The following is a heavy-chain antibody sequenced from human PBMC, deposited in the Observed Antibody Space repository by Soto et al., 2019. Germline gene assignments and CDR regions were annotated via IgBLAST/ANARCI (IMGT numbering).Heavy chain of an antibody. V-gene: IGHV3-64D*06. CDR1: VFTFSNYA. CDR2: ITSDGDNT. CDR3: VKGNQLLRYYFEF. Sequence: RGALLVSCSVSVFTFSNYAMHGVRQAPGEGLEYVSGITSDGDNTYHADTVKGRFTISRDNSKNTLYLQMSSLRVEDTAIYYCVKGNQLLRYYFEFWGQGTLVTVSS. D-gene: IGHD3-16*01. J-gene: IGHJ4*02.